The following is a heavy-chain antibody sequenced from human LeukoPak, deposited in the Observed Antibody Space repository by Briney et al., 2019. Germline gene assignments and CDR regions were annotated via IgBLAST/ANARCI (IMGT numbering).Heavy chain of an antibody. CDR1: GGSISSGGYY. D-gene: IGHD2-2*01. Sequence: SETLSLTCTVSGGSISSGGYYWSWIRQPPGKGLEWIGYIYHSGSTYYNPSLKSRVTISVDRSKNQFSLKLSSVTAAATAVYYCARERLGYCSSTSCSAGYWGQGTLVTVSS. CDR3: ARERLGYCSSTSCSAGY. V-gene: IGHV4-30-2*01. J-gene: IGHJ4*02. CDR2: IYHSGST.